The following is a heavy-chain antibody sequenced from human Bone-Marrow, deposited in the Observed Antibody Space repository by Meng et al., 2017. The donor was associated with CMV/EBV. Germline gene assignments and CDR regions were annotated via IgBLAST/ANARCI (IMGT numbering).Heavy chain of an antibody. J-gene: IGHJ4*02. D-gene: IGHD3-3*01. V-gene: IGHV3-30*04. Sequence: GESLKISCAASGFTFSSYAMHWVRQAPGKGLEWVAVISYDGSNKYYADSVKGRFTISRDNSKNTLYLQMNSLRAEDTAVYYCARGCNGYDFWSGPMVWGQGTLVTVSS. CDR3: ARGCNGYDFWSGPMV. CDR1: GFTFSSYA. CDR2: ISYDGSNK.